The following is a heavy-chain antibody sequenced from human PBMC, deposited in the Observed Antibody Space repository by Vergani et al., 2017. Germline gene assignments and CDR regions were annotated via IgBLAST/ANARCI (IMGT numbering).Heavy chain of an antibody. Sequence: QLQESGPGLVKPSGTLSLTCTVSGGSINSYYWSWIRQPPGKGLQWIGYIEYSGSTNYNHSLKSRVTISVDTSKNQFSLKLSSVTAADTAVYYWARSVYDGAGRRYYMDVWGKGTTVTVSS. D-gene: IGHD3-10*01. CDR3: ARSVYDGAGRRYYMDV. CDR2: IEYSGST. V-gene: IGHV4-59*01. J-gene: IGHJ6*03. CDR1: GGSINSYY.